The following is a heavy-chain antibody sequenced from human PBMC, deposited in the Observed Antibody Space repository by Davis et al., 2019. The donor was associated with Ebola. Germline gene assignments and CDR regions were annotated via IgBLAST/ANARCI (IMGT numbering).Heavy chain of an antibody. Sequence: ASVKVFCKASGYRFTSYYMHWVRQAPGQGLEWMGIINPITGGTSYAQNFQVRVNMTRDTSTSTVYMELSSLGSEDTAVYYCAREGGRYYDSSGYVFEIWGQGTMVKVSS. D-gene: IGHD3-22*01. V-gene: IGHV1-46*01. CDR1: GYRFTSYY. CDR2: INPITGGT. J-gene: IGHJ3*02. CDR3: AREGGRYYDSSGYVFEI.